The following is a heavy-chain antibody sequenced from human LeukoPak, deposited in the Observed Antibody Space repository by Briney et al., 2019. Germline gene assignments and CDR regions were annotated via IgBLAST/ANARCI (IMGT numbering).Heavy chain of an antibody. Sequence: SVKVSCKASGGTFSSYAISWVRQAPGQGLEWMGGIXPXXGTANYAQKFQGRVTITADESTSTAYMELSSLRSEDTAVYYCXXXXXGXXSSTXXLXTAFDIWGQGTMVTVSS. CDR3: XXXXXGXXSSTXXLXTAFDI. CDR2: IXPXXGTA. J-gene: IGHJ3*02. CDR1: GGTFSSYA. V-gene: IGHV1-69*13. D-gene: IGHD2-2*01.